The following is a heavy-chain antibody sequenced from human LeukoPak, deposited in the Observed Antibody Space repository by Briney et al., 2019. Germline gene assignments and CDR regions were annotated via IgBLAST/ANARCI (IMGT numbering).Heavy chain of an antibody. V-gene: IGHV1-18*01. CDR3: ARGGDSSGWCDAFDI. CDR2: ITAYNGNT. Sequence: APVKVSCKASGYTFTTYGITWVRQAPGQGLQWMGWITAYNGNTDYAQKIQGRVTMTTDTSTSTAYMELRSLRSEDTAVYYCARGGDSSGWCDAFDIWGQGTMVTVSS. CDR1: GYTFTTYG. D-gene: IGHD6-19*01. J-gene: IGHJ3*02.